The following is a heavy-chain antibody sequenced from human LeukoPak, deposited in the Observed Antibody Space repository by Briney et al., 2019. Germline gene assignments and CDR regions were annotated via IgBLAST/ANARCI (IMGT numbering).Heavy chain of an antibody. Sequence: GASVKVSCKASGYTFTGYYMHWVRQAPGQGLEWMGWINPNSGGTNYAQKFQGRVTMTRDTSISTAYMELSRLRSDDTAVYYCAHVIAVAGTTTDAFDIWGQGTMVTVSS. CDR2: INPNSGGT. CDR3: AHVIAVAGTTTDAFDI. D-gene: IGHD6-19*01. CDR1: GYTFTGYY. J-gene: IGHJ3*02. V-gene: IGHV1-2*02.